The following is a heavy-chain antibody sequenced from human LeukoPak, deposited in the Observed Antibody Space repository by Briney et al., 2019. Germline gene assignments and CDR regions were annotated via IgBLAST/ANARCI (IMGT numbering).Heavy chain of an antibody. Sequence: PGGSLRLSCAASGYSFSTDWMHWVRQAPGKGLVWVARIKSDVRNTDYAASVKGRFTISRDDANNILYLQMNNPRVEDTAVYYCTAIRPDYWGQGTVVTVSS. CDR2: IKSDVRNT. CDR3: TAIRPDY. J-gene: IGHJ4*02. CDR1: GYSFSTDW. V-gene: IGHV3-74*01. D-gene: IGHD2-21*02.